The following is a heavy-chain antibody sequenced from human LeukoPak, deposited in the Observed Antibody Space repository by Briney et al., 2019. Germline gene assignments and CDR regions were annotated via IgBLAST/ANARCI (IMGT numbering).Heavy chain of an antibody. CDR2: IYYSGST. V-gene: IGHV4-59*08. CDR1: GGSISSYY. Sequence: PSETLSLTCTVSGGSISSYYWSWIRQPPGKGLEWIGYIYYSGSTNYNPSLKSRVTISVDTSKNQFSLKLSSVTAADTAVYYCARHADISSWYLGFDYWGQGTLVTVSS. J-gene: IGHJ4*02. CDR3: ARHADISSWYLGFDY. D-gene: IGHD6-13*01.